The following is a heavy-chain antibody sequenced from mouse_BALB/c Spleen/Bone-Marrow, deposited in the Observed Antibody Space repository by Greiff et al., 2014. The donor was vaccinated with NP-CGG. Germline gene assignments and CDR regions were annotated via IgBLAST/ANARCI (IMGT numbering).Heavy chain of an antibody. Sequence: QVQLQQSGAELVRPGVSVKISCKGSGYTFTDYAVHWVKQSPAKSLEWIGVISTYYGDATYNQKFKGKATMTVDKSSSTAYMELARLTSEDSAIYYCARDPDYWGQGTTLTVSS. CDR1: GYTFTDYA. J-gene: IGHJ2*01. V-gene: IGHV1S137*01. CDR3: ARDPDY. CDR2: ISTYYGDA.